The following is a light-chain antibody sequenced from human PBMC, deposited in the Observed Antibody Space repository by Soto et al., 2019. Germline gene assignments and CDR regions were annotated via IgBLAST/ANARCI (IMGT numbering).Light chain of an antibody. Sequence: EIVLTQSPGTLSLSPGERATLSCRASQSVSSSYLAWYQQKPGQAPRLLIYGASSRATGIPGRFSGSGSGTDFNLTISRLEPEDFAVYYCQQYGRSPLTFGPGTKVDIK. V-gene: IGKV3-20*01. CDR1: QSVSSSY. CDR2: GAS. J-gene: IGKJ3*01. CDR3: QQYGRSPLT.